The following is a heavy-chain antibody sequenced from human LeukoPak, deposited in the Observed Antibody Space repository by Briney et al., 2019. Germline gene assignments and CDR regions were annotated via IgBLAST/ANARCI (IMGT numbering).Heavy chain of an antibody. J-gene: IGHJ4*02. CDR1: GFTFDDYG. V-gene: IGHV3-20*04. Sequence: PGGSLRLSCAASGFTFDDYGMSWVRQAPGKGLEWVSGINWNGGSTGYADSVKGRFTISRDNAKNSLYLQMNSLRAEVTALYYCARGNRIVVVPAAYDYWGQGTLVTVSS. CDR2: INWNGGST. D-gene: IGHD2-2*01. CDR3: ARGNRIVVVPAAYDY.